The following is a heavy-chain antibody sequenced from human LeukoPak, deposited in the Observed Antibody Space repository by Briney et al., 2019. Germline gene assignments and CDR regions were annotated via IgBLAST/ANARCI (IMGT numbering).Heavy chain of an antibody. CDR2: TRXXXXXX. J-gene: IGHJ3*02. V-gene: IGHV3-30*02. D-gene: IGHD6-13*01. CDR1: GFTFNKYG. Sequence: GGSLRLSCAASGFTFNKYGMHXXXXAPGXXXXXXXXTRXXXXXXXXADSVXXRXXXSXXNSKNTLYLQMNSLRAEDTAVYYCAKVSSXWDNDGFDIWGQGTMVAVSS. CDR3: AKVSSXWDNDGFDI.